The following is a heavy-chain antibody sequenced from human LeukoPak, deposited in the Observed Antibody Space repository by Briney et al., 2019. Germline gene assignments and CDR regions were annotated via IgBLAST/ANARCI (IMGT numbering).Heavy chain of an antibody. V-gene: IGHV3-9*01. CDR3: AKDLGDYGALSDGMDV. D-gene: IGHD4-17*01. CDR2: ISWNSGSI. Sequence: GRSLRLSCAASGFTFYDYAMHWVRQAPGKGLEWVSGISWNSGSIGYADSVKGRFTISRDNANNSLYLQMNSLRADDTALYYCAKDLGDYGALSDGMDVWGEGTTVTASS. CDR1: GFTFYDYA. J-gene: IGHJ6*01.